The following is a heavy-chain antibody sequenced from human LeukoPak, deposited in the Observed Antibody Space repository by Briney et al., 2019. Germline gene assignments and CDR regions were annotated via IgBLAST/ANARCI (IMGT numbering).Heavy chain of an antibody. J-gene: IGHJ3*02. D-gene: IGHD6-19*01. Sequence: SETLSLTCTVSGVSIRSRYWSWLRQPPGKRLEWLGYISSSGTTNYNPSLKSRVTISVDTSKNQFSLHLRSVTAADTAVYYCARDLAGPNDAFDIWGRGTMVTVSS. CDR3: ARDLAGPNDAFDI. CDR2: ISSSGTT. V-gene: IGHV4-59*01. CDR1: GVSIRSRY.